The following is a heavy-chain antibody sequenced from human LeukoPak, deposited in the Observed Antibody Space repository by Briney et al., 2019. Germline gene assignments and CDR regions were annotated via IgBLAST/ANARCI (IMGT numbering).Heavy chain of an antibody. CDR1: GGSISSSNW. D-gene: IGHD3-22*01. CDR2: IYHSGST. J-gene: IGHJ4*02. V-gene: IGHV4-4*02. Sequence: SGTLSLTCAVSGGSISSSNWWSWVRQPPGKGLEWIGEIYHSGSTNYNPSIKSRVTISVDKSKNQFSLKLSSVTAADTAVYYCARVRGDYDSSGYYSDYWGQGTLVTVSS. CDR3: ARVRGDYDSSGYYSDY.